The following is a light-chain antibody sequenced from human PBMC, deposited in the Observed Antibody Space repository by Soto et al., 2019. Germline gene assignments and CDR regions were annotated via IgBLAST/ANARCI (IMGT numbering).Light chain of an antibody. CDR1: QSVLYSSNNKNY. CDR2: WAS. V-gene: IGKV4-1*01. CDR3: QQYYSTPWT. Sequence: DIVMTQSPDSLAVSLGVRATINCKSSQSVLYSSNNKNYLAWYQQKPGQPPKLLIYWASTRESGVPDRFSGSGSGTDFTLTISSLQAEDVAVHYCQQYYSTPWTFGQGTKVEIK. J-gene: IGKJ1*01.